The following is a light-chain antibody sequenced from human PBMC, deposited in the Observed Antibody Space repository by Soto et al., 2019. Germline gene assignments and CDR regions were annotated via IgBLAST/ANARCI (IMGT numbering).Light chain of an antibody. CDR1: SSDVGGYNY. CDR2: DVS. CDR3: SPNTSSRPPDV. J-gene: IGLJ1*01. Sequence: QSALTQPASVSGSPGQSITISCTGTSSDVGGYNYVSWYQQHPGKAPKLMIYDVSNRPSGVSNRFSGSKSGNTASLTISGLQAGGGADYFCSPNTSSRPPDVFGTGTKVTVL. V-gene: IGLV2-14*01.